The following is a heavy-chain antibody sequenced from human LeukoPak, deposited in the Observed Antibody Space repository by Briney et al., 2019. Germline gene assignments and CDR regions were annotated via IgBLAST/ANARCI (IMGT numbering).Heavy chain of an antibody. J-gene: IGHJ4*02. CDR3: AKDSITGTTGLDY. CDR2: ISWNSGSI. D-gene: IGHD1-20*01. CDR1: GFTFDDYA. Sequence: PGGSLRLSCAASGFTFDDYAMHWVRQAPGKGLEWVSGISWNSGSIGYADSVKGRFTISRDNAKNSLYLQMNGLRAEDTALYYCAKDSITGTTGLDYWGQGTLVTVSS. V-gene: IGHV3-9*01.